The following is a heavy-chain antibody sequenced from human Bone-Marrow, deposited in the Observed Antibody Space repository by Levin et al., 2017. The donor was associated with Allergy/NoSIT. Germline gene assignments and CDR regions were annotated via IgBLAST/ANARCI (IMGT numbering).Heavy chain of an antibody. CDR2: IYHNGNT. V-gene: IGHV4-38-2*02. J-gene: IGHJ5*02. CDR1: GYSISSGHH. CDR3: ATEHRVSGAIPYNWFDP. Sequence: SETLSLTCDVSGYSISSGHHWGWIRQSPGKGLEWIGSIYHNGNTFYNPSLRSRVTISVDMSRNQFSFRLSLVTAADTARHFWATEHRVSGAIPYNWFDPWGHGTLVTVSS. D-gene: IGHD2-2*02.